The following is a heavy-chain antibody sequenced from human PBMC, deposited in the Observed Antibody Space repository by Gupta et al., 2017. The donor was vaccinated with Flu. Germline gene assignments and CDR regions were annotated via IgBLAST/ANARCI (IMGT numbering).Heavy chain of an antibody. CDR2: ISSTGTPI. Sequence: EVQLVESGGDLVQPGGSLRLSCAASGFTFRSHSMNWVRQAPGKGLEWLSYISSTGTPIYYADSVKGRFTISRDNAKNSLYLQMNSLRADDTAVYYCARDGAQWMITETSNYQYGVDVWGQGTTVTVSS. CDR3: ARDGAQWMITETSNYQYGVDV. J-gene: IGHJ6*02. D-gene: IGHD5-12*01. V-gene: IGHV3-48*01. CDR1: GFTFRSHS.